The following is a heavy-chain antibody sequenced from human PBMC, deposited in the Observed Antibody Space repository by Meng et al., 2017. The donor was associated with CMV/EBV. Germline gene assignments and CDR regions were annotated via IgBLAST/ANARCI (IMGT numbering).Heavy chain of an antibody. CDR2: IYYSGST. CDR1: RGSISRMSYY. CDR3: ARAYCSGGSCWFDP. Sequence: SRGSISRMSYYWGWIRQPPGKGLEWIGSIYYSGSTYYNPSLKSRVTISVDTSKNQFSLKLSSVTAADTAVYYCARAYCSGGSCWFDPWGQGTLVTVSS. J-gene: IGHJ5*02. D-gene: IGHD2-15*01. V-gene: IGHV4-39*07.